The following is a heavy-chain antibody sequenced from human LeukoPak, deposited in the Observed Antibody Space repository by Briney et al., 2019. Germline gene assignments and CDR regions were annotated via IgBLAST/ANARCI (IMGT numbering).Heavy chain of an antibody. CDR1: GFTFSSYG. Sequence: PGGSLRLSCAASGFTFSSYGMHWVRQAPGKGLEWVAFIRYDGSNKYYADSVKGRVTISRDNSKNTLYVQMNSLRAEDTAVYCCAKGDSSGLFNPYYFDYWGQGTLVTVSS. CDR2: IRYDGSNK. V-gene: IGHV3-30*02. J-gene: IGHJ4*02. CDR3: AKGDSSGLFNPYYFDY. D-gene: IGHD3-22*01.